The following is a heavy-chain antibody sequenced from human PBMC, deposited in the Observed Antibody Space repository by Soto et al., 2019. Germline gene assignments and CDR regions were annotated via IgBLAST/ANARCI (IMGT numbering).Heavy chain of an antibody. CDR1: GFTFSSYG. Sequence: QVQLVESGGGVVQPGRSLRLSCAASGFTFSSYGMHWVRQAPVKGLEWVAVISYDGSNKYYADSVKGRFTISRDNSKNTLYLQMNSLRAEDTAVYYCAKSYDILTGDYYYYGMDVWGQGTTVTVSS. J-gene: IGHJ6*02. V-gene: IGHV3-30*18. CDR2: ISYDGSNK. CDR3: AKSYDILTGDYYYYGMDV. D-gene: IGHD3-9*01.